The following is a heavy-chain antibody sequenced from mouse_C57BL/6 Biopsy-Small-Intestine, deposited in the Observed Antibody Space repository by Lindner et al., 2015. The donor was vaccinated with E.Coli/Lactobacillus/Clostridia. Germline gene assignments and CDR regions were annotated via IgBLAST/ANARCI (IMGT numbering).Heavy chain of an antibody. J-gene: IGHJ1*03. CDR3: ARGYYGTWYFDV. CDR1: GYAFSSSW. V-gene: IGHV1-82*01. D-gene: IGHD1-1*01. CDR2: IYPGDGDT. Sequence: VQLQESGPELVKPGASVKISCKASGYAFSSSWMNWVKQRPGKGLEWIGRIYPGDGDTNYNGKFKGKATLTADKSSSTAYMQLSSLTSEDSAAYFCARGYYGTWYFDVWGTGTTVTVSS.